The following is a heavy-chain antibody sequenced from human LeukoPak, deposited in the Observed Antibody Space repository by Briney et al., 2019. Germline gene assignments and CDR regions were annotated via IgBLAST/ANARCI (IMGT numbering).Heavy chain of an antibody. J-gene: IGHJ4*02. V-gene: IGHV4-34*01. D-gene: IGHD2-2*02. CDR1: GGSFSGYY. CDR2: INHSGST. CDR3: AGLSYQLLYWYEVDY. Sequence: SETLSLTCAVYGGSFSGYYWSWIRQPPGKGLEWIGEINHSGSTNYNPSLKSRVTISVDTSKNQFSLKLSSVTAADTAVYYCAGLSYQLLYWYEVDYWGQGTLVTVSS.